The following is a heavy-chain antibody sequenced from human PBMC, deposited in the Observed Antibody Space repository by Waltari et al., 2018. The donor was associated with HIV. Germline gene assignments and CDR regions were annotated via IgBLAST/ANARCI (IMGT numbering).Heavy chain of an antibody. CDR1: GYSFTRFV. V-gene: IGHV1-3*01. CDR2: INPVNGIT. J-gene: IGHJ5*02. D-gene: IGHD4-4*01. CDR3: ARYSNYEGGQDL. Sequence: QAQLAQSGAEVKNPGASVKLSCKASGYSFTRFVIHWMRQVPGQRFEWMGWINPVNGITKCSQNYQGRVTLIRDTSATTAFMELSSLKSDDTAVYYCARYSNYEGGQDLWGQGTLVTVSS.